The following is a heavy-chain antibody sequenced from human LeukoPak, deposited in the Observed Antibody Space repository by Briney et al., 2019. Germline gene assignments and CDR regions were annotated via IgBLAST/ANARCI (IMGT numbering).Heavy chain of an antibody. V-gene: IGHV4-59*08. D-gene: IGHD1-26*01. J-gene: IGHJ3*02. CDR1: GGSISSYY. CDR2: IYYSGST. Sequence: SSETLSLTCTVSGGSISSYYWSWTRQPPGKGLEWIGYIYYSGSTNYNPSLKSRVTISVDTSKNQFSLKLSSVTAADTAVYYCASAATGIVGASTNGAFDIWGQGTMVTVSS. CDR3: ASAATGIVGASTNGAFDI.